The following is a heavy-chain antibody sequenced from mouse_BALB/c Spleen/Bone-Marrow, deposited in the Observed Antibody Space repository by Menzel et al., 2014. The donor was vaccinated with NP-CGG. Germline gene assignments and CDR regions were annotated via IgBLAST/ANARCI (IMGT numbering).Heavy chain of an antibody. Sequence: VQLVESGPGLVAPSQSLSITCTVSGFSLTSYGVHWVRQPPGKGLEWLGVIWAGGSTNYNSALMSRLSISKDNSKSQIFLKMSSLQTDDTAMYYCARDREYGYYYAMDYWGQGTSVTVSS. J-gene: IGHJ4*01. CDR1: GFSLTSYG. CDR3: ARDREYGYYYAMDY. CDR2: IWAGGST. D-gene: IGHD2-2*01. V-gene: IGHV2-9*02.